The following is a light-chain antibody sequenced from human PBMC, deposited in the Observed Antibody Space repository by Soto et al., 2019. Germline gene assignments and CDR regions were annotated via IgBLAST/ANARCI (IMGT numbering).Light chain of an antibody. CDR3: SSYTSSSTHV. Sequence: QSALAQPASVSGSPGQSITISCTGTSSDVGGYNYVSWYQQHPGKAPKLMIYEVSNRPSGVSNRFSGSKSGNTASLTISGLQAEDEADYCCSSYTSSSTHVLGTGTKVT. CDR1: SSDVGGYNY. J-gene: IGLJ1*01. CDR2: EVS. V-gene: IGLV2-14*01.